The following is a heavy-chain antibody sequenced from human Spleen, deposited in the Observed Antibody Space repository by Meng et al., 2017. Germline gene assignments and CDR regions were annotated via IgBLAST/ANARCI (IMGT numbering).Heavy chain of an antibody. CDR1: GYNFPDYY. V-gene: IGHV1-2*06. D-gene: IGHD6-25*01. Sequence: QGQLEQSGDEVKKPAASVKVSCKPSGYNFPDYYIHWVRRAPGQGLEWMGRINPKSGDTHYAQKFQARVTMTGDTSISTAYMELSGLRSDDTAMYYCARDEDISAAGKLFGDYWGQGTLVTVSS. CDR3: ARDEDISAAGKLFGDY. CDR2: INPKSGDT. J-gene: IGHJ4*02.